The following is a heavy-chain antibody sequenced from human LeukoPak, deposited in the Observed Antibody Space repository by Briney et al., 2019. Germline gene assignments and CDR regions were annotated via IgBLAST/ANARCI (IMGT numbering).Heavy chain of an antibody. CDR3: AKDRGRYFDWLYDF. D-gene: IGHD3-9*01. CDR2: TSGNGGST. V-gene: IGHV3-23*01. Sequence: GGSLRLSCAASGFTFSSYAMTWVRQAPGKGLEWVSGTSGNGGSTYYADSVKGRFTISRDNSKNTLYLLMNSLRAEDTAAYYCAKDRGRYFDWLYDFWGQGTLVTVSS. CDR1: GFTFSSYA. J-gene: IGHJ4*02.